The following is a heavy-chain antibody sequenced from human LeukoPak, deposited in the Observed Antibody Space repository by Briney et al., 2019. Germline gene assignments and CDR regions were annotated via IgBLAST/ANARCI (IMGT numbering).Heavy chain of an antibody. CDR1: GGSISSSSYY. V-gene: IGHV4-39*07. Sequence: PSETLSLTCTVSGGSISSSSYYWGWIRQPPGKGLEWIGSIYYSGSTYYNPSLKSRVTTSIDTSKNQFSLKLSSVTAADTAVYYCARASSGFPSGENDYWGQGTLVTVSS. D-gene: IGHD6-19*01. J-gene: IGHJ4*02. CDR3: ARASSGFPSGENDY. CDR2: IYYSGST.